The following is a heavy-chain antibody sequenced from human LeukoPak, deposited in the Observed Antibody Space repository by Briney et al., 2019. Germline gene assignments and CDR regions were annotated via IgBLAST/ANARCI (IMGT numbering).Heavy chain of an antibody. CDR2: ISSSSSYI. J-gene: IGHJ6*03. CDR3: ARTGYSSGWYGGRYMDV. Sequence: GGSLRLSCAASGFTFSSYSMNWVRQAPGKGLEWVSSISSSSSYIYFADSVKGRFTISRDNAKNSLYLQMNSLRAEDTAVYYCARTGYSSGWYGGRYMDVWGKGTTVTVSS. CDR1: GFTFSSYS. V-gene: IGHV3-21*04. D-gene: IGHD6-19*01.